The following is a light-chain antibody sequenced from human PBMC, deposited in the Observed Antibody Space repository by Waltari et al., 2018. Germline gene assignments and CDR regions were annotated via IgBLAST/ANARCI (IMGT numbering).Light chain of an antibody. J-gene: IGKJ3*01. CDR1: QSVSSRF. CDR3: QQYGSSFT. CDR2: ATS. Sequence: EVVLTQSPGTLSLSQGERATLSCRASQSVSSRFFAWYQQRPGQPPRLLIYATSRRASGIPDRFSGSGSGTDFTLSISRLEPEDFAVYYCQQYGSSFTFGPGTKVDIK. V-gene: IGKV3-20*01.